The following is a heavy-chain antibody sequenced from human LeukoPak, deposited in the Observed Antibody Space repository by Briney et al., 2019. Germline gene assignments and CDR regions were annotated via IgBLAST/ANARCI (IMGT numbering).Heavy chain of an antibody. CDR3: ARVVDAAMSEGTFDN. J-gene: IGHJ4*02. CDR2: MNPNSGNT. CDR1: GYTFTSYD. D-gene: IGHD5-18*01. Sequence: GASVKLSCKASGYTFTSYDINWVRHPPAQGLEWMGWMNPNSGNTGYAQKFQGRVTMTRNTSISTAYMELSSLRPEDTAVYYCARVVDAAMSEGTFDNWGQGTLVTVSS. V-gene: IGHV1-8*01.